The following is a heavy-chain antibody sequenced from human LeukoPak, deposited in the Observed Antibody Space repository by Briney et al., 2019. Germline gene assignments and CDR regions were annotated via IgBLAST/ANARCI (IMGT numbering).Heavy chain of an antibody. J-gene: IGHJ5*02. CDR2: IYHSGST. CDR1: GYSISSGYY. V-gene: IGHV4-38-2*01. D-gene: IGHD2-2*01. CDR3: ASNIVVVPAAIRGDWFDP. Sequence: SETLSLTCAVSGYSISSGYYWGWIRQPPGKGLEWIGSIYHSGSTYYNPSLKSRVTISVDTSKNQFSLKLSSVTAADTAVYYCASNIVVVPAAIRGDWFDPWAREPWSPSPQ.